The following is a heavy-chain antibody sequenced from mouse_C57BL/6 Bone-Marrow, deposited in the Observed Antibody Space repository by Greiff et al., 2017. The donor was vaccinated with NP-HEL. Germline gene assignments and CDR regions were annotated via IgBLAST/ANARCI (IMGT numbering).Heavy chain of an antibody. V-gene: IGHV5-6*01. J-gene: IGHJ2*01. CDR1: GFTFSSYG. Sequence: EVKLVASLGDLVKPGGSLKLSCAASGFTFSSYGMSWVRQTPDKRLEWVATISSGGSYTYYPDSVKGRFTISRDNAKNTLYLQMSSLKSEDTAMYYCAREHDGYYGYFDYWGQGTTLTVSS. CDR3: AREHDGYYGYFDY. D-gene: IGHD2-3*01. CDR2: ISSGGSYT.